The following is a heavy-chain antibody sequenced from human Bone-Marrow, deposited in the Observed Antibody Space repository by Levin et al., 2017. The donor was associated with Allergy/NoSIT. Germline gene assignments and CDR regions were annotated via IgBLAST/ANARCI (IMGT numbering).Heavy chain of an antibody. CDR3: LFARGGTMITGFDY. J-gene: IGHJ4*02. Sequence: GGSLRLSCAASGFTFSSYAMSWVRQAPGKGLEWVSAISGSGYDTNYADSVKGRFTISRDNSKNTLYLQMNSLRAEDTAVYYCLFARGGTMITGFDYWGQGTLVTVAS. D-gene: IGHD3-16*01. V-gene: IGHV3-23*01. CDR2: ISGSGYDT. CDR1: GFTFSSYA.